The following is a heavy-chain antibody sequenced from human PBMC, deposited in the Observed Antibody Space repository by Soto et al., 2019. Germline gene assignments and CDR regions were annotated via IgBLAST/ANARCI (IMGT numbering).Heavy chain of an antibody. D-gene: IGHD1-26*01. Sequence: GXPRLSCATSGFXFSTYLVNWVRQAPGKGLEWVANINQDGSEKYYVDSVKSRFTISRDNDKNSLYLQMNSMRAEDKAVYYCARRNSGSFCFDYWGQGTLGTVSS. V-gene: IGHV3-7*03. CDR2: INQDGSEK. J-gene: IGHJ4*02. CDR3: ARRNSGSFCFDY. CDR1: GFXFSTYL.